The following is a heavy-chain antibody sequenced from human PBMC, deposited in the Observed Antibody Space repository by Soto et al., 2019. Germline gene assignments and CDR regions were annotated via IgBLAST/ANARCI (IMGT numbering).Heavy chain of an antibody. V-gene: IGHV1-69*13. J-gene: IGHJ4*02. CDR3: AGGPYYNILTGYLSLDY. Sequence: GASVKVSCQVSGGTFSSYTFSWVRQAPGQGLEWMGGIIPISGTTNYAQKFQGTVTITADESTSTAYMESSSLRSEDTAVYYCAGGPYYNILTGYLSLDYWGQGTPVTVSS. CDR2: IIPISGTT. CDR1: GGTFSSYT. D-gene: IGHD3-9*01.